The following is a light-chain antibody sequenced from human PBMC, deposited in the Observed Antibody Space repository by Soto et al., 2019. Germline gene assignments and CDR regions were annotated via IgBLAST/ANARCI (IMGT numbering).Light chain of an antibody. CDR3: YSYTSSNTYV. CDR2: DVS. J-gene: IGLJ1*01. CDR1: SSDVGGYNY. V-gene: IGLV2-14*03. Sequence: QSALTQPASVSGSPGQSITISCTGTSSDVGGYNYVSWYQHHPGKVPQLMIYDVSNRPSGVSNRFSGSKSGNTASLTISGLQAEDEADYYCYSYTSSNTYVFGTGTKHTVL.